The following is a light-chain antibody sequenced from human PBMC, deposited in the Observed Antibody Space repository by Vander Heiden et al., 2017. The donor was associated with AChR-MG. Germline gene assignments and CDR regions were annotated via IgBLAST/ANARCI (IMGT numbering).Light chain of an antibody. J-gene: IGKJ1*01. CDR3: QQYYDTQWT. Sequence: IVMAQPPDPLAGPPGERVTINCKSSQSRGYIYNNKNYLAWYQQKPGQPPKLLIYWASTRESGVPDRFSGSGSGTDFTLTISSLQAEDVAVYYCQQYYDTQWTFGQGTKVEIK. CDR2: WAS. V-gene: IGKV4-1*01. CDR1: QSRGYIYNNKNY.